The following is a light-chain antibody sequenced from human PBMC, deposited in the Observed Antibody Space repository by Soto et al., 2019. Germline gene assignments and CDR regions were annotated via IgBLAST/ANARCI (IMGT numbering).Light chain of an antibody. CDR1: SSDVGSYNY. CDR3: SSYTSGSTLYV. V-gene: IGLV2-14*01. J-gene: IGLJ1*01. Sequence: QSVLIQPASVSGSPGQSITISCTGTSSDVGSYNYVSWYQHHPGKAPRLMIYASSNRPSGVSHRFSGSRSGNTASLTISGLQAEDEADYYCSSYTSGSTLYVFGTGTKSPS. CDR2: ASS.